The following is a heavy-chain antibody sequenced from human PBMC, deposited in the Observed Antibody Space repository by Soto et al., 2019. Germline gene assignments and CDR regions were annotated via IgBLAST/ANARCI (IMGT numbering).Heavy chain of an antibody. Sequence: EVQLVESGGGLVQPGGSLRLSCAASGFTFSSYWMSWVRQAPGKGLEWVANIKQDGSEKYYVDSVKGRFTISRDNAKNSLYLQMNSLRAEDTAVYYCAGDDDYGDHEGSYFDYWGQGTLVTVSS. CDR2: IKQDGSEK. V-gene: IGHV3-7*01. CDR1: GFTFSSYW. D-gene: IGHD4-17*01. CDR3: AGDDDYGDHEGSYFDY. J-gene: IGHJ4*02.